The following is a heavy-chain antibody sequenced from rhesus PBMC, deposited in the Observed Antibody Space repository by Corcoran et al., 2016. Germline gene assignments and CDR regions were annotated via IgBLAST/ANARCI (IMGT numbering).Heavy chain of an antibody. CDR1: GYIFTDYY. D-gene: IGHD3-22*01. Sequence: QVQLVQSGAEIKQPGASVKLPCKAAGYIFTDYYIHGGRQARGQGLEWIGLISPYNGKKGYAQTFQDRVTITADTSTSTGYMELSSLRSEDTAVYYCTRESLATGGVYGLDSWGQGVVVTVSA. V-gene: IGHV1-1*01. CDR2: ISPYNGKK. J-gene: IGHJ6*01. CDR3: TRESLATGGVYGLDS.